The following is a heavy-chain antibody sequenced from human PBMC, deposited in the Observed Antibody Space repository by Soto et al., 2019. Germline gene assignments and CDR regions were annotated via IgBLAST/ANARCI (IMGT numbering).Heavy chain of an antibody. CDR3: ARDGPDWNYDFDY. CDR1: GFAFDDYW. Sequence: GSLRLSCTASGFAFDDYWMHWVRQTPGKGLVWVSLINGDGSSTVYADSVKGRFTISRDNARNTLFLQMDSLRVEDTAIYYCARDGPDWNYDFDYWGQGALVTVSS. J-gene: IGHJ4*02. D-gene: IGHD1-7*01. V-gene: IGHV3-74*01. CDR2: INGDGSST.